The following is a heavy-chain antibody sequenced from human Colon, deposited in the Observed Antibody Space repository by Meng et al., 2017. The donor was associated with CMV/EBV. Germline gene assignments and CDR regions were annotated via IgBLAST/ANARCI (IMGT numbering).Heavy chain of an antibody. V-gene: IGHV3-30*02. CDR1: GFNFGIYG. Sequence: GESLKISCATSGFNFGIYGIHWVRQAPGKGLEWVAFIRYDGSDTFYTDSAKGRFTISRDNSKYTSYLQMNNLRPEDTAMYYCAKDGDMYCSRTSCSAMDVWGQGTTVTVSS. J-gene: IGHJ6*02. D-gene: IGHD2-2*01. CDR3: AKDGDMYCSRTSCSAMDV. CDR2: IRYDGSDT.